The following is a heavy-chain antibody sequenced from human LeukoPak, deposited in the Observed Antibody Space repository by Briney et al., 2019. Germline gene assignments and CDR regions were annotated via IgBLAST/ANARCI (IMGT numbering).Heavy chain of an antibody. J-gene: IGHJ4*02. D-gene: IGHD3-22*01. CDR3: ARYSYPTRGIVVVPALDY. CDR2: INPSGGST. Sequence: GASVKVSCKSSGHTFTSYYMHWVRQAPGQGLEWMGIINPSGGSTSYAQKFQGRVTMTRDTSTSTVYMELSSLRSEDTAVYYCARYSYPTRGIVVVPALDYWGQGTLVTVSS. CDR1: GHTFTSYY. V-gene: IGHV1-46*01.